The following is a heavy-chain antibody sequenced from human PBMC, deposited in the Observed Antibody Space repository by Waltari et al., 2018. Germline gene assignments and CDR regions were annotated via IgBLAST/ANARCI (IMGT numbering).Heavy chain of an antibody. CDR1: GLNFANYW. V-gene: IGHV3-74*01. CDR3: VRDGGVAGIRTFDF. J-gene: IGHJ4*02. D-gene: IGHD6-19*01. CDR2: INSDESGA. Sequence: EAQLVESGGGLVQPGGSLRLSCEASGLNFANYWMHWVRQAPGKGLEWGACINSDESGAHFAGSVKGRFTISRDDAKNTLYLQMNSLRFEDTALYYCVRDGGVAGIRTFDFWGQGTLVTVSS.